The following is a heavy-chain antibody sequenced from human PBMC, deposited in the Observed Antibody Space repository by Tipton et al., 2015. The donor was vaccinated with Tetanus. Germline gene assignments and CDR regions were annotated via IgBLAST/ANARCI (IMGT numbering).Heavy chain of an antibody. J-gene: IGHJ6*02. CDR1: GDSISSSY. Sequence: TLSLTCTVSGDSISSSYWSWVRQAPGKGLEWIGEIYYSGTTNYNPSLKSRVTISTDKSKNQVSLRLNSVTAADTAVYFCARTPDYYYGMDVWGQGTTVTVSS. CDR2: IYYSGTT. V-gene: IGHV4-59*12. CDR3: ARTPDYYYGMDV.